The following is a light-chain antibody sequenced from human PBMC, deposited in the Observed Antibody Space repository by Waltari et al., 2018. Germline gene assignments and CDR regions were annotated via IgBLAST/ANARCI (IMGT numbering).Light chain of an antibody. CDR1: ENIGSY. J-gene: IGKJ2*01. Sequence: DIQRTQSPSSLSASIGDRVTITCRASENIGSYLNWYQQRTGEAPKLLIYATSTLQTEVPSRFSGSGSRTDFTLTISSLQPEDFATYYCQHTFETPYSFGQGTKLESK. CDR2: ATS. V-gene: IGKV1-39*01. CDR3: QHTFETPYS.